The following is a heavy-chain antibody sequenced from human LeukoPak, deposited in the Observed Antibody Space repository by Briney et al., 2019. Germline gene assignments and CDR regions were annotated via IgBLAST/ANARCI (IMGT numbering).Heavy chain of an antibody. V-gene: IGHV3-64D*09. D-gene: IGHD2-15*01. CDR3: VRGYSFGPYGMDV. Sequence: GRSLRLSCSASGFPFSSYAMHWVRQAPGKGLEYVSAISDSGGSTYYADSVKGRFTISRDNSKNTLYLQMSSLRAEDTAVYFCVRGYSFGPYGMDVWGQGTTVTVSS. CDR2: ISDSGGST. J-gene: IGHJ6*02. CDR1: GFPFSSYA.